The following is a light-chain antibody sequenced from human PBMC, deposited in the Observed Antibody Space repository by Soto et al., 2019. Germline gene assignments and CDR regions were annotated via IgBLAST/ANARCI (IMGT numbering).Light chain of an antibody. CDR2: EAN. Sequence: QSVLTQAASVSGSPGQSITISCTGTSSDVGSYNLVSWYQQHPGTAPKLIIYEANKRPSGLSTRFSGSKSGNTASLTISGLQAEDEADYFCSSYAGMSALVVFGGGTKLTVL. CDR1: SSDVGSYNL. V-gene: IGLV2-23*01. CDR3: SSYAGMSALVV. J-gene: IGLJ2*01.